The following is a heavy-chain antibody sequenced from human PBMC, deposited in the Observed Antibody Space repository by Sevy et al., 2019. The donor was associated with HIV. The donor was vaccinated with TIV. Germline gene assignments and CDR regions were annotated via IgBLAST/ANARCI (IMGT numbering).Heavy chain of an antibody. Sequence: ASVKVSCKASGYSFTNYAIHWVRQAPGQGLEWMGWIKTDNGNANYSQRFQGRVTITRDTSATTAYMEVSSLRYDDTAVYFCARGKGGIFGVVVGQFDSWGQGTLVTVSS. CDR1: GYSFTNYA. V-gene: IGHV1-3*04. J-gene: IGHJ4*02. D-gene: IGHD3-3*01. CDR2: IKTDNGNA. CDR3: ARGKGGIFGVVVGQFDS.